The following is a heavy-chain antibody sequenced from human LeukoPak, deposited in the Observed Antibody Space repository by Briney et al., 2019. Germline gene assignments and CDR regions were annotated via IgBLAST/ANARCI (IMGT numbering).Heavy chain of an antibody. CDR2: INHSGST. CDR3: ARVGSHDAFDI. D-gene: IGHD1-26*01. V-gene: IGHV4-34*01. Sequence: SETLSLTCAVYGGSFSGYYWSWIRQPPGKGLEWIGEINHSGSTNYNPSLKSRVTISVDTSKNQFSLKLSSVTAADTAVYYCARVGSHDAFDIWGQGTMVTVSS. J-gene: IGHJ3*02. CDR1: GGSFSGYY.